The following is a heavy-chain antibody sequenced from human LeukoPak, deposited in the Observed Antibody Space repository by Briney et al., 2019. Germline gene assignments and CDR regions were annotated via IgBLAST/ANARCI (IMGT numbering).Heavy chain of an antibody. CDR1: GGSLSGYY. CDR2: INHSGST. J-gene: IGHJ4*02. Sequence: SETLSLTCAVYGGSLSGYYWSWIRQPPGKGLEWIGEINHSGSTNYNPSLKSRVTISVDTSKNQFPLKLSSVTAADTAVYYCARSRGRPTDWGQGTLVTVSS. V-gene: IGHV4-34*01. CDR3: ARSRGRPTD. D-gene: IGHD1-1*01.